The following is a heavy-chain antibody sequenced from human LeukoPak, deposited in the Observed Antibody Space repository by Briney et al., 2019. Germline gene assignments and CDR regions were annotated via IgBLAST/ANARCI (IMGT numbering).Heavy chain of an antibody. V-gene: IGHV3-15*01. Sequence: GGSLRLSCAGSGFSFGNAWMSWVRQAPGKGLEWVGRTKSKIDGGTTDYAAPVKGRFTNSRDDSKNMLYLQMNSLETEDTAVYYCTAGTGRTDFDYWGQGTLVTVSS. J-gene: IGHJ4*02. D-gene: IGHD6-13*01. CDR1: GFSFGNAW. CDR2: TKSKIDGGTT. CDR3: TAGTGRTDFDY.